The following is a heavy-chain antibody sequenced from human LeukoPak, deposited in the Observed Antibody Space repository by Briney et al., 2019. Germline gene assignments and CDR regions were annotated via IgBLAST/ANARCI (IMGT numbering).Heavy chain of an antibody. CDR3: ARDCSGWYGVDY. CDR2: MNPNSGNT. J-gene: IGHJ4*02. Sequence: HWASVKVSCKASGYTFTSYDTNWVRQATGQGLEWMGWMNPNSGNTGYAQKFQGRVTMTRNTSISTAYMELSSLRSEDTAVYYCARDCSGWYGVDYWGQGALVTVSS. D-gene: IGHD6-19*01. V-gene: IGHV1-8*01. CDR1: GYTFTSYD.